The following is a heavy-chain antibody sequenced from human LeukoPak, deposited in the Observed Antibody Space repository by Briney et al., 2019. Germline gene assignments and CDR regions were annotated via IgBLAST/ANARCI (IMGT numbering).Heavy chain of an antibody. D-gene: IGHD3-3*01. V-gene: IGHV1-18*01. J-gene: IGHJ5*02. CDR2: ISAYNGNT. CDR1: GYTFTSYG. Sequence: ASVKVSCKASGYTFTSYGISWVRQAPGQGLEWMGWISAYNGNTNYAQKLQGRVTMTTDTSTSTAYMELSSLRSEDTAVYYCASDGRFLEWLDNWFDPWGQGTLVTVSS. CDR3: ASDGRFLEWLDNWFDP.